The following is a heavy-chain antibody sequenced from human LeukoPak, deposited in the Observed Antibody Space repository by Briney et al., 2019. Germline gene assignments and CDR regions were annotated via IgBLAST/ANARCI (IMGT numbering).Heavy chain of an antibody. CDR2: ISGSGGST. CDR3: AKHSGMESSSWPTYRPFDY. V-gene: IGHV3-23*01. D-gene: IGHD6-13*01. Sequence: GGSLRLSCAASGLTISSYSMNWVRQAPGKGLEWVSAISGSGGSTYYADSVKGRFTISRDNSKNTLYLQMNSLRAEDTAVYYCAKHSGMESSSWPTYRPFDYWGRGTLVTVSS. CDR1: GLTISSYS. J-gene: IGHJ4*02.